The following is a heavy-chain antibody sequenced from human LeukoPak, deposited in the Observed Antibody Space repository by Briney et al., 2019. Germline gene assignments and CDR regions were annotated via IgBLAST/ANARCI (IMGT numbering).Heavy chain of an antibody. V-gene: IGHV4-34*01. Sequence: SETLSLTCAVYGGSFSGYYWSWIRQPPGKGLEWIGEINHSGSTNYNPSLKSRVTISVDTSKNQFSLKLSSVTAADTAVYHCARGRTVEMATIMGGPTYFDYWGQGTLVTVSS. CDR1: GGSFSGYY. J-gene: IGHJ4*02. D-gene: IGHD5-24*01. CDR2: INHSGST. CDR3: ARGRTVEMATIMGGPTYFDY.